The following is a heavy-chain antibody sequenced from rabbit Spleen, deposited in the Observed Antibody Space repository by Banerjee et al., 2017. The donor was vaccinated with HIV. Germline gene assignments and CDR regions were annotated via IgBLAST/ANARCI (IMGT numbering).Heavy chain of an antibody. Sequence: QEQLEESGGDLVKPEGSLTLTCTASGIDLSIYYYMCWVRQAPGKGLEWIACIYAGSSGFTYFASWAKGRFTISKTSSTTVTLQMTSLTAADTATYFCARDTSSSFSSYGMDLWGPGTLVTVS. D-gene: IGHD1-1*01. J-gene: IGHJ6*01. V-gene: IGHV1S45*01. CDR1: GIDLSIYYY. CDR3: ARDTSSSFSSYGMDL. CDR2: IYAGSSGFT.